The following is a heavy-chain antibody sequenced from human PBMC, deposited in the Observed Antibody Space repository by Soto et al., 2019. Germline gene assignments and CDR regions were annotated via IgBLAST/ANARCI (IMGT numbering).Heavy chain of an antibody. CDR3: ARGRYCLTGRCFPNWFDS. V-gene: IGHV4-30-4*01. CDR1: GDSISTVDYF. Sequence: SETLSLTCSVSGDSISTVDYFWAWIRQPPGQALEYIGYIYKSTTTYYNPSFESRVAISLDTPKSQFSLTVTSVTAADTAVYFCARGRYCLTGRCFPNWFDSWGQGTLVTVSS. J-gene: IGHJ5*01. CDR2: IYKSTTT. D-gene: IGHD2-15*01.